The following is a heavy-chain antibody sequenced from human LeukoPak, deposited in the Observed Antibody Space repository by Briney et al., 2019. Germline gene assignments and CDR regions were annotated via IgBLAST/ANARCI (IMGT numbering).Heavy chain of an antibody. CDR2: ISANDGNT. CDR1: GYTFTSYG. CDR3: ARESHVTREDY. D-gene: IGHD3-10*01. J-gene: IGHJ4*02. V-gene: IGHV1-18*01. Sequence: GASVKVSCKASGYTFTSYGISWVRQAPGQGLEWMGWISANDGNTDYPQKLQDRVTMTTDTSTSTAYMELRSLRSDDTAVYYCARESHVTREDYWGQGTLVTVSS.